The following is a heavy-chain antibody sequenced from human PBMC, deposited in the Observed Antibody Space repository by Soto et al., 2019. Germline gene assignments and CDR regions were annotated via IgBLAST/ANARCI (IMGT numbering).Heavy chain of an antibody. D-gene: IGHD6-19*01. Sequence: ESGGGLIQPGGFLRLSCEASGFNFGAYAMSWVRQAPGKGLEWVSGISGSSSGTYYTDSVKGRFTISRDNSKNTVYLQMNSLRGEDTAVYYCAKDRSENFWVYYYAMDVWGQGTAVTVSS. V-gene: IGHV3-23*01. J-gene: IGHJ6*02. CDR1: GFNFGAYA. CDR2: ISGSSSGT. CDR3: AKDRSENFWVYYYAMDV.